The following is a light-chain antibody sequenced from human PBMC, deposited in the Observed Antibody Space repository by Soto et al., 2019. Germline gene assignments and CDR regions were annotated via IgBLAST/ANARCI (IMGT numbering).Light chain of an antibody. V-gene: IGLV2-11*01. J-gene: IGLJ1*01. CDR2: DVN. CDR3: CSYAGSLYV. CDR1: GSDVGAYNL. Sequence: QSALTQPASVSGSPGQSITISCAGTGSDVGAYNLVSWYQQHPGKAPKLIIYDVNTRPSGVPDRFSGSKSGDTASLTISGLQAEDEADYYCCSYAGSLYVFGTGTKVTVL.